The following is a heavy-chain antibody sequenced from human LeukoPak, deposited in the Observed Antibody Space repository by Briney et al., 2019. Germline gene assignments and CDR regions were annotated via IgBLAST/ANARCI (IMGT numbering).Heavy chain of an antibody. CDR2: IYSGGFT. V-gene: IGHV3-53*01. D-gene: IGHD1-1*01. CDR1: GFTFSSYS. J-gene: IGHJ4*02. CDR3: AKTGNPATGDY. Sequence: GGSLRLSCAASGFTFSSYSINWVRQPPGKGLEWVSVIYSGGFTYHADSVKGRFTISRDNSKNTLYLQMNSLRAEDTAVYYCAKTGNPATGDYWGQGTLVTVSS.